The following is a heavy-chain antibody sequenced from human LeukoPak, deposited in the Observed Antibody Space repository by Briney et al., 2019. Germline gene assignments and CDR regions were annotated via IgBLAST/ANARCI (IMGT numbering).Heavy chain of an antibody. CDR3: AKVHYSGYDFGAFDI. CDR1: GFTFSSYG. CDR2: ISYDGSNK. J-gene: IGHJ3*02. Sequence: PGRSLRLSCAASGFTFSSYGMHWVRQAPGKGLEWVAVISYDGSNKYYADPVKGRFTISRDNSKNTLYLQMNSLRAEDTAVYYCAKVHYSGYDFGAFDIWGQGTMVTVSS. V-gene: IGHV3-30*18. D-gene: IGHD5-12*01.